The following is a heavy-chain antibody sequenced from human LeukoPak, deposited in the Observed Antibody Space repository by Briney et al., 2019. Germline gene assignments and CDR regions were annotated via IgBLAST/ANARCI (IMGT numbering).Heavy chain of an antibody. CDR3: ARGRNGFFDY. D-gene: IGHD5-24*01. CDR1: GFTFSTYW. Sequence: PGGSLRLSCAASGFTFSTYWMRWVRQAPGKGLVWVSQINSDSGRTRYADSVKGRLTISRDNAKNTVYLQINSLRAEDTAMYYCARGRNGFFDYWGHGTLVTVSS. J-gene: IGHJ4*01. CDR2: INSDSGRT. V-gene: IGHV3-74*01.